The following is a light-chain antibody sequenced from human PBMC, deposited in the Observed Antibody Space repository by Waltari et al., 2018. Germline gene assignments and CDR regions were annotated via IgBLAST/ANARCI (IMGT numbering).Light chain of an antibody. CDR1: SSDVGGYNY. J-gene: IGLJ2*01. CDR3: SSYAGSNNYVL. V-gene: IGLV2-8*01. Sequence: QSALTQPPSASGSPGQSVTISCTGHSSDVGGYNYVYWYQQHPGKAPKLMIYEVNNRPSGVPDLFSCSKSGNTASLTVSGLQAEDEADYYCSSYAGSNNYVLFGGGTKLTVL. CDR2: EVN.